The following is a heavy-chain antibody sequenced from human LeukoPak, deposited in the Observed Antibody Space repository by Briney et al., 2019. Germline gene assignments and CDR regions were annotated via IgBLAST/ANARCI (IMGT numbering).Heavy chain of an antibody. V-gene: IGHV1-2*02. D-gene: IGHD3-10*01. Sequence: ASVKVSCKASGYTFTGYYIHWVRQAPGQGLEWMGWINPNSGGTNYAQKFQGRVTMTRDTSISTAYMELSRLRSDDTAVYYCASVITTMVRGVTKELDYWGQGTLVTVSS. J-gene: IGHJ4*02. CDR3: ASVITTMVRGVTKELDY. CDR2: INPNSGGT. CDR1: GYTFTGYY.